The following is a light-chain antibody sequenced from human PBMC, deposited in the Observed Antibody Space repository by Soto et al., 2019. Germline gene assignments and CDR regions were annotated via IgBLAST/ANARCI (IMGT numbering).Light chain of an antibody. CDR1: QSISSW. J-gene: IGKJ4*01. V-gene: IGKV1-5*03. CDR3: QQYNSYPLT. CDR2: KAS. Sequence: DIQMTQSPSTLSASVGDRVTITCRASQSISSWFAWYQQKPGKAPNLLIYKASSLESGVPSRFSGSGSGTEFTLTISSLQPDDFPTYYCQQYNSYPLTFGGGTKVQIK.